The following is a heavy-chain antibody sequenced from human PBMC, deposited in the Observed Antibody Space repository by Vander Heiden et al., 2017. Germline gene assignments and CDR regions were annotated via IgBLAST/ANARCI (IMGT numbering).Heavy chain of an antibody. V-gene: IGHV3-53*01. D-gene: IGHD6-19*01. CDR3: AWSSIAVAGTLNY. CDR1: GFTVSSNY. Sequence: EVQLVESGGGLIQPGGSLRLSCAASGFTVSSNYMTWVRQAPGKGLEWVSIIYSTGNTYYADSVKGRFTISRDNSKNTLYLQMNSLRAEDTAVYYCAWSSIAVAGTLNYWGQGTLVTVSS. J-gene: IGHJ4*02. CDR2: IYSTGNT.